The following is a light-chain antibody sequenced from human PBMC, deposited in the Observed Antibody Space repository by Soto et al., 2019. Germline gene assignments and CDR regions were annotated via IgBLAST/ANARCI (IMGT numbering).Light chain of an antibody. CDR3: AAWDDSRSGVV. CDR2: RNN. CDR1: SSNIGGNF. V-gene: IGLV1-47*01. J-gene: IGLJ3*02. Sequence: QSVLTQPPSASGTPGQRVTISCSGSSSNIGGNFVSWYQQLPGTAPKLLIHRNNQRPSGVPDRFSGSKSGTSASLAISGLRSEDEADYYCAAWDDSRSGVVFCGGTKLTVL.